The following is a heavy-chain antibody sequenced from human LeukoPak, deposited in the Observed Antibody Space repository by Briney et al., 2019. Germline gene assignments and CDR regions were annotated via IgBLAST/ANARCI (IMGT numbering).Heavy chain of an antibody. D-gene: IGHD3-10*01. Sequence: SETLSLTCTVSGGSISSYYWSWIRQPPGKGLEWIGYIYYSGSAKYNPSLKSRVTISVDTSKNQFSLKLTSVTAADTAVYYCARGFGDWGLSWFDPWGQGTLVTVSS. J-gene: IGHJ5*02. CDR3: ARGFGDWGLSWFDP. V-gene: IGHV4-59*01. CDR1: GGSISSYY. CDR2: IYYSGSA.